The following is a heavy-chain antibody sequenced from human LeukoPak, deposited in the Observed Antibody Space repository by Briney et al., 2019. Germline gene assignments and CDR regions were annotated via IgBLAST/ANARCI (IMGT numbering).Heavy chain of an antibody. J-gene: IGHJ4*02. CDR3: AKGLVPGSGYVYT. D-gene: IGHD6-13*01. V-gene: IGHV3-43*02. Sequence: GGSLRLSCAASGFTFSDYFMNWVRQPPGKGLEWISFISGDGTNTNYSDSVRGRFTISRDTTKNSLYLQMTSLRTDDTALYYCAKGLVPGSGYVYTRGGGTLVAVSS. CDR2: ISGDGTNT. CDR1: GFTFSDYF.